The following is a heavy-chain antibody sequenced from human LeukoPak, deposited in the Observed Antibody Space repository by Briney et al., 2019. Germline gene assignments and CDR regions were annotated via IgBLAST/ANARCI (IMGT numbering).Heavy chain of an antibody. J-gene: IGHJ5*02. V-gene: IGHV6-1*01. CDR3: ARDLRFLEWLESSWFDP. CDR2: TYYRSKWYN. CDR1: GDSVSSNSAA. D-gene: IGHD3-3*01. Sequence: SQTLSLTCAISGDSVSSNSAAWNWIRQSPSRGLEWLGRTYYRSKWYNDYAVSVKSRITINPDTSKNQFSLQLNSVTPEDTAVYYCARDLRFLEWLESSWFDPWGQGTLVTVSS.